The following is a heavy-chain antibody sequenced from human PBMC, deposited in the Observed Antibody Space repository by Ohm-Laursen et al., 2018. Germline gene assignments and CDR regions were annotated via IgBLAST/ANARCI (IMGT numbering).Heavy chain of an antibody. V-gene: IGHV1-46*01. D-gene: IGHD3-22*01. J-gene: IGHJ4*02. CDR3: ARDGDSSGYYPSHFDY. CDR1: GYTFTSHY. Sequence: ASVKVSCKASGYTFTSHYMHWVRQAPGQGLEWMGIINPSGGSTSYAQKFQGRVTMTRDTSTSTVYMELSSLRSEDTAVYYCARDGDSSGYYPSHFDYWGQGTLVTVSS. CDR2: INPSGGST.